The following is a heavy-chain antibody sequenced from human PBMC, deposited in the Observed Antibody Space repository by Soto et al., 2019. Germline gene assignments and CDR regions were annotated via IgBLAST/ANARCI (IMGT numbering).Heavy chain of an antibody. CDR2: IYDSGNT. Sequence: QVQLQESGPGLVKPSETLSLTCTVSGGSVSSGSFYWGWIRQPPGKGLEWIGYIYDSGNTNYNPSLKSRIHILVDTSKNQFSLKRSSVTAADTAMYYCARTYSWGSGRGRSMDVWGQGTTVIVS. CDR3: ARTYSWGSGRGRSMDV. CDR1: GGSVSSGSFY. V-gene: IGHV4-61*01. D-gene: IGHD3-10*01. J-gene: IGHJ6*02.